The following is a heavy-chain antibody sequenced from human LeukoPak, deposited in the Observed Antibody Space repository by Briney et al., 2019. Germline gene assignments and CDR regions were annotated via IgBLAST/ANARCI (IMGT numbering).Heavy chain of an antibody. CDR3: ARAGNGGDCYYGMDV. CDR2: IYYSGST. Sequence: SQTLSLTCTVSGDAVSSGDYYWSWIRQHPGKGLEWIGYIYYSGSTYYNPSLRSRVTISIDTSKNQFSLKLSSVTAADTAVYYCARAGNGGDCYYGMDVWGQACTVAVSS. CDR1: GDAVSSGDYY. J-gene: IGHJ6*02. V-gene: IGHV4-31*03. D-gene: IGHD2-8*01.